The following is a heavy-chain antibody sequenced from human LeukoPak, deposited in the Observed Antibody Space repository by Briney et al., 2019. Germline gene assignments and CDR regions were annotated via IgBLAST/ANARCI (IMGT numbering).Heavy chain of an antibody. CDR2: IIPIFGTA. D-gene: IGHD3-10*01. CDR1: GDTLSSYA. Sequence: SLKVSSKDSGDTLSSYAISSVPQAPGQGLERMGGIIPIFGTANYAQKFQGRVTITADESTSTAYMELSSVRSEDTGVYYCARSGVRGVIRAYYFDYWGQGTLVTVSS. CDR3: ARSGVRGVIRAYYFDY. J-gene: IGHJ4*02. V-gene: IGHV1-69*01.